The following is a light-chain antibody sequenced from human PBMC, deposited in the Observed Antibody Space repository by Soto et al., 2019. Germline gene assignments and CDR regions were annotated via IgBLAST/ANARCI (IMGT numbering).Light chain of an antibody. J-gene: IGKJ4*01. Sequence: DIQMTQSPSTLSASVGDRVTITCRASQSISSWLAWYQQKPGKAPKVLIHKASSLESGVPSRFSGSGSGTEFTLTISSLQPDDFATYYCQQYNSYPFTFGGGTKVEIK. CDR3: QQYNSYPFT. CDR2: KAS. CDR1: QSISSW. V-gene: IGKV1-5*03.